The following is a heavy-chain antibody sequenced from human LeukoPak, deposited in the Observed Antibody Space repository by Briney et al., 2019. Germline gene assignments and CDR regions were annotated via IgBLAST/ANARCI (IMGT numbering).Heavy chain of an antibody. CDR3: ARAQIAVAGTSVKYYFEY. D-gene: IGHD6-19*01. V-gene: IGHV3-30*04. J-gene: IGHJ4*02. CDR2: LSYDGSSK. CDR1: LFTFSSYA. Sequence: GALRLSSAPSLFTFSSYAMHCVCQAPRKGVERVAVLSYDGSSKYYAASVKGRFTTSTDNSKNTLYLQMNSLRAEDTAVYYCARAQIAVAGTSVKYYFEYWGQGTLVTVSS.